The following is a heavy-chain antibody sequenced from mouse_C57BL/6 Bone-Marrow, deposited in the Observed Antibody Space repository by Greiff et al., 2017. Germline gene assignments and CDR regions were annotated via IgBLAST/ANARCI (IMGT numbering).Heavy chain of an antibody. Sequence: VQLQQSGPELVKPGASVKISCKASGYSFTGYYMNWVKQSPEKSLEWIGEINPSTGGTTYNQKFKAKATLTVDKSSSTAYMQLKSLTSEDSAVYYCARDGYPYAMDYWGQGTSVTVSS. V-gene: IGHV1-42*01. CDR1: GYSFTGYY. CDR3: ARDGYPYAMDY. D-gene: IGHD2-3*01. J-gene: IGHJ4*01. CDR2: INPSTGGT.